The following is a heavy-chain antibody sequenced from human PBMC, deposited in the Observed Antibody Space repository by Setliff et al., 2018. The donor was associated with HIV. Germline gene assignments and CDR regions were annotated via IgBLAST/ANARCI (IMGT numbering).Heavy chain of an antibody. CDR2: GHHSGHT. Sequence: SETLSHTCTVSGVSITSHCWNWIRQSPGKGLEWIGFGHHSGHTRQNPSLASRVTISVDMSKNQFSLKLNSLSAADTAGYYCARWESAQKAFNPWGHGTMVTVSS. D-gene: IGHD1-26*01. CDR1: GVSITSHC. CDR3: ARWESAQKAFNP. V-gene: IGHV4-4*09. J-gene: IGHJ3*01.